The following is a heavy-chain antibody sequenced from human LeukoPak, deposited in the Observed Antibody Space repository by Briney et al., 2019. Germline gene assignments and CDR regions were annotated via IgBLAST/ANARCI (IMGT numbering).Heavy chain of an antibody. V-gene: IGHV1-18*01. J-gene: IGHJ4*02. CDR1: GGTFSSYD. CDR3: ARGPATVTPLDY. Sequence: ASVKVSCKASGGTFSSYDISWVRQAPGQGLEWMGWISAYNGNTNYAQKLQGRVTMTTDTSTSTAYMELRSLRSDDTAVYYCARGPATVTPLDYWGQGTLVTVSS. D-gene: IGHD4-17*01. CDR2: ISAYNGNT.